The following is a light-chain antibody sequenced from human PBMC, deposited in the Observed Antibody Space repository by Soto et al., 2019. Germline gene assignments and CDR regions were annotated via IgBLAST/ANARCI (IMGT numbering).Light chain of an antibody. V-gene: IGKV1-5*03. J-gene: IGKJ1*01. CDR3: QQYNSYPWT. CDR2: KAS. CDR1: QSISSW. Sequence: DIQMTQSPSTLSASVGDRVTITCRASQSISSWLAWYQQKPGKVPKLLIYKASGLESGVPSRFSGSESGTEFTLTISSLQPDDLATYYCQQYNSYPWTFGQGTKV.